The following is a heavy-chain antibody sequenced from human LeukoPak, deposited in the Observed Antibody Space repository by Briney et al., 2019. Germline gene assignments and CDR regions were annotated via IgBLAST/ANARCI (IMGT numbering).Heavy chain of an antibody. CDR2: IRSDSTHK. J-gene: IGHJ4*02. Sequence: GGSLRLSCAVSGFTFSSYGMHWVRQAPGKGLEWVAFIRSDSTHKYYAGSVKGRFTASRDNSKNTLFLQMNSLRAEDTAVYYCARDDGSYSRSPGFDYWGQGTLVTVSS. CDR1: GFTFSSYG. CDR3: ARDDGSYSRSPGFDY. V-gene: IGHV3-30*02. D-gene: IGHD1-26*01.